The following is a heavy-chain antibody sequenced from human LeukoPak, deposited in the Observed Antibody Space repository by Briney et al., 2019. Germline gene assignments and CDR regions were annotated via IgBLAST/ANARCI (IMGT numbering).Heavy chain of an antibody. CDR1: GFTFSSYS. D-gene: IGHD6-13*01. J-gene: IGHJ3*02. CDR2: INNSSNYI. CDR3: ASGASRWSLDVFDI. V-gene: IGHV3-21*01. Sequence: PGGSLRLSCAASGFTFSSYSMNWDRQAPGKGLEWVSSINNSSNYIYYADSVKGRFTISRDNAKNSLYLQMNSLRAEDTAVYYCASGASRWSLDVFDIWGQGTMVTVSS.